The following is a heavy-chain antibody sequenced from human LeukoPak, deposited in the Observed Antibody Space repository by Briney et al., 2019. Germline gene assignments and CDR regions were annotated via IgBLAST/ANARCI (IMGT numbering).Heavy chain of an antibody. V-gene: IGHV1-18*04. CDR2: LSGYTGHT. CDR1: GYTFTSYG. CDR3: ARGPGIAVAGVFDY. J-gene: IGHJ4*02. Sequence: ASVKVSCKASGYTFTSYGINWVRQAPGQGLEWLGWLSGYTGHTNYVQKIQGRVTMTTDTATNTAYMELRSLRSDDTAVYYCARGPGIAVAGVFDYWGQRSLVTVSS. D-gene: IGHD6-19*01.